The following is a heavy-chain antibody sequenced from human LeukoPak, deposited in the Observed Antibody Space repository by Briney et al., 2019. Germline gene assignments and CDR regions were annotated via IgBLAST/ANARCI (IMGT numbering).Heavy chain of an antibody. CDR1: GFTFNTYG. V-gene: IGHV3-23*01. CDR2: ITSSGGST. CDR3: ARGTSSGELPMSDY. Sequence: GGTLRLSCAASGFTFNTYGMTWVRQAPGKGLEWVSAITSSGGSTYYGDSVKGRFTISRDNSRNTLYLQMNSLRAEDTAVYYCARGTSSGELPMSDYWGQGTLVTVSS. J-gene: IGHJ4*02. D-gene: IGHD3-10*01.